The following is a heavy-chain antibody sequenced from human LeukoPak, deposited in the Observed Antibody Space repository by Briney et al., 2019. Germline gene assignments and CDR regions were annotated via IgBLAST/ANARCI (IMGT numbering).Heavy chain of an antibody. D-gene: IGHD3-16*01. V-gene: IGHV3-21*01. CDR3: ARASVWNYYYYMDV. J-gene: IGHJ6*03. CDR1: GFTFDDYG. CDR2: ISSSSSYI. Sequence: GGSLRLSCAASGFTFDDYGMSWVRQAPGKGLEWVSSISSSSSYIYYADSVKGRFTISRDNAKNSLYLQMNSLRAEDTAVYYCARASVWNYYYYMDVWGKGTTVTVSS.